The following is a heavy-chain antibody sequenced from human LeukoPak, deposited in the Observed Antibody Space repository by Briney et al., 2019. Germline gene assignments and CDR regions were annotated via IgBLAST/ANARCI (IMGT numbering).Heavy chain of an antibody. CDR2: INQDGSEK. J-gene: IGHJ4*02. V-gene: IGHV3-7*05. Sequence: GGSLRLSCAASGFIFRSYWMNWVRQAPGKGLEWVASINQDGSEKYYGDSVRGRFTISRDNAKNSLYLQMNGLRGDDTAVYYCATSRNSASDYWGQGTLVTVFS. D-gene: IGHD4-11*01. CDR3: ATSRNSASDY. CDR1: GFIFRSYW.